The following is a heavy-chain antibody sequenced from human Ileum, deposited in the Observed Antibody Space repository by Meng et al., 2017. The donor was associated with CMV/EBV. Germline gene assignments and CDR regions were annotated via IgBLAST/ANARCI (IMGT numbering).Heavy chain of an antibody. V-gene: IGHV1-2*02. CDR3: ARDREFAMDV. Sequence: ASVKDSCKAAGASFTDYYLHWVRQAPGQGLEGMGRINPFSGATSIAEKFQGRVTMTTDSSTATMYMEVGRLTNDDSAVYYCARDREFAMDVWGQGTMVTVSS. J-gene: IGHJ6*02. CDR2: INPFSGAT. CDR1: GASFTDYY.